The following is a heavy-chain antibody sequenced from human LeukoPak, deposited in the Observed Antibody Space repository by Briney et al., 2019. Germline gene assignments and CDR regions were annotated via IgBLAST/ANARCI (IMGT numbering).Heavy chain of an antibody. D-gene: IGHD3-10*01. CDR1: GGFISSYY. Sequence: SSETLSLTCTVSGGFISSYYWSWIRQPPGKGLEWIGYIYYSGSTNYKPSVKSRVTISVDTSKNQFSLKLSSVTAADTAVYYCARGGYYGSGNDFRFDPWGQGTLVTVSS. J-gene: IGHJ5*02. CDR3: ARGGYYGSGNDFRFDP. CDR2: IYYSGST. V-gene: IGHV4-59*01.